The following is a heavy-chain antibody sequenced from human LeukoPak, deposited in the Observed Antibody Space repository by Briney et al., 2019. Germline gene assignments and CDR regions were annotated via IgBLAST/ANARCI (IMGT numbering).Heavy chain of an antibody. J-gene: IGHJ4*02. D-gene: IGHD3-10*01. CDR1: GFTVSSNY. CDR2: IYSGGST. V-gene: IGHV3-53*01. CDR3: TSVGFGPYYFDN. Sequence: HPGGSLRLSCAASGFTVSSNYMSWVRQAPGKGLEWVSVIYSGGSTYYADSVKGRFTISRDNSKNTLYLQMNSLRAEDTAVYYCTSVGFGPYYFDNWGQGTLVTVSS.